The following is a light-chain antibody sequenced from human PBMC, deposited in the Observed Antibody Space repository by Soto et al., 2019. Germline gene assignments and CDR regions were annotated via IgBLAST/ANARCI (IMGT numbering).Light chain of an antibody. CDR2: GAS. V-gene: IGKV3-15*01. J-gene: IGKJ2*01. Sequence: EIVMTQSPATLSVSPGERATLSCRASQSVSSNLAWYQQKPAQAPRLLIYGASTRATGIPARFSGSGSGTEFTLTISSLQSEDFAVYYCQQYTKWPPYTFGQGTKLEIK. CDR3: QQYTKWPPYT. CDR1: QSVSSN.